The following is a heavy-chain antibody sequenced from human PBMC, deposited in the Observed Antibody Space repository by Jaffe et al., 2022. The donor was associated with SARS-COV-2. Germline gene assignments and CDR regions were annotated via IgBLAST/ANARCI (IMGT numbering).Heavy chain of an antibody. D-gene: IGHD2-15*01. CDR2: ISSSSSYI. Sequence: EVQLVESGGGLVKPGGSLRLSCAASGFTFSSYSMNWVRQAPGKGLEWVSSISSSSSYIYYADSVKGRFTISRDNAKNSLYLQMNSLRAEDTAVYYCARRPDRGGNPGRTWGQGTLVTVSS. CDR3: ARRPDRGGNPGRT. J-gene: IGHJ5*02. CDR1: GFTFSSYS. V-gene: IGHV3-21*01.